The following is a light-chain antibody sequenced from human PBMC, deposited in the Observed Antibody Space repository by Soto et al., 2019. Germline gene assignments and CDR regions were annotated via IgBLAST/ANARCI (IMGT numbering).Light chain of an antibody. V-gene: IGKV3-11*01. Sequence: EVVLTQSPVTLSLSPGESATLSCRASQSVRNYLAWYQQKPGQAPRLLIYDASKRATGIPARFTGSGSGADFTLTISSLEPEDFAFYYCQQRSLWLPSLSFGGGTRVEIK. CDR3: QQRSLWLPSLS. CDR2: DAS. J-gene: IGKJ4*01. CDR1: QSVRNY.